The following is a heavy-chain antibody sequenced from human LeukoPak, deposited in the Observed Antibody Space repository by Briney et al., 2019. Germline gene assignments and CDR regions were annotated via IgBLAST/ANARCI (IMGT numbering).Heavy chain of an antibody. Sequence: ASVKVSCKASGYTFTSYYMHWVRQAPGQGLEWMGIINPSGGSTSYAQKFQGRVTMTRDTSTSTVYMELSSLRSEDTAVYYCARVRCSSTSCYTEGGLGFDYWGQGTLVTVSS. V-gene: IGHV1-46*03. CDR3: ARVRCSSTSCYTEGGLGFDY. CDR2: INPSGGST. CDR1: GYTFTSYY. J-gene: IGHJ4*02. D-gene: IGHD2-2*02.